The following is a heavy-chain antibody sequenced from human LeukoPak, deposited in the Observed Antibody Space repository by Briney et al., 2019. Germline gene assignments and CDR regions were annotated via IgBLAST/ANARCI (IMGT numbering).Heavy chain of an antibody. V-gene: IGHV4-34*01. CDR2: INHSGST. CDR1: GSTFSSYA. CDR3: AREYFRGYFDY. Sequence: GSLRLSCAASGSTFSSYAMSWIRQPPGKGLEWIGEINHSGSTNYNPSLKSPVTISVDTSKNQFALKLSSVTAADTAVYYCAREYFRGYFDYWGQGTLVTVSS. J-gene: IGHJ4*02. D-gene: IGHD3-10*02.